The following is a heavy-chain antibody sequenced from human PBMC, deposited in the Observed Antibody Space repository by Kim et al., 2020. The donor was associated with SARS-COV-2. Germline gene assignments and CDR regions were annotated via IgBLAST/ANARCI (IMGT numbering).Heavy chain of an antibody. Sequence: SETLSLTCTVSGYSISSGYYWGWIRQPPGKGLEWIGSIYHSGSTYYNPSLKSRVTISVDTSKNQFSLKLSSVTAADTAVYYCARGLGYCSSTSCHAYYYGMDVWGQATTVTVSS. V-gene: IGHV4-38-2*02. D-gene: IGHD2-2*01. CDR1: GYSISSGYY. CDR2: IYHSGST. J-gene: IGHJ6*02. CDR3: ARGLGYCSSTSCHAYYYGMDV.